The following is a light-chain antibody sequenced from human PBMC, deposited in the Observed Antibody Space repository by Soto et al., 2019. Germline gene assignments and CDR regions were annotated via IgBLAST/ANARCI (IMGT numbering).Light chain of an antibody. CDR1: QSVRSSY. Sequence: EFVLTQSPGTLSLSPGERATLSCRASQSVRSSYLAWYQQRPGQAPRLLIYGASSRATGIPDRFSGSGSETDFTLTISRLEPEDFAVYYCHQYGSSPYTFAQGTKLEIK. CDR2: GAS. V-gene: IGKV3-20*01. CDR3: HQYGSSPYT. J-gene: IGKJ2*01.